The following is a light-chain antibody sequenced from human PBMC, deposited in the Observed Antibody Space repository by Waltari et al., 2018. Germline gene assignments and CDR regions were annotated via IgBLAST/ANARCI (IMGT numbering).Light chain of an antibody. CDR3: LQDYNFPYT. Sequence: AIQMTQSPSSLSASVGDSVTITCRASQDIRSELGWYQQKPGKAPKLLIYAASSLQSGVPSRFTGSGSGTDFTLTISSLQPEDSATYYCLQDYNFPYTFGQGTKLEIK. CDR1: QDIRSE. J-gene: IGKJ2*01. V-gene: IGKV1-6*01. CDR2: AAS.